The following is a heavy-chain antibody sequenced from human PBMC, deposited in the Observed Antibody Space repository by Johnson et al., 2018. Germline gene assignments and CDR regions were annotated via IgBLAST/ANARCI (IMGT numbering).Heavy chain of an antibody. J-gene: IGHJ6*03. CDR3: AKADGSGNYMDF. D-gene: IGHD3-10*01. Sequence: QVQLVQSGGGVVQPGRSLRLSCVASGFTFSRYGMHWVRQAPGKGLELVAVISFDGSQRYYADSVKGRFTISRDNSKNTLFVRMNSLRTEDTALYHCAKADGSGNYMDFWGKGTTVTVSS. CDR1: GFTFSRYG. CDR2: ISFDGSQR. V-gene: IGHV3-30*18.